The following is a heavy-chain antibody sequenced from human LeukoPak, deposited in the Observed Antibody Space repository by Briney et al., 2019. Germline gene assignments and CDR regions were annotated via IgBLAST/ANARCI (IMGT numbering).Heavy chain of an antibody. J-gene: IGHJ4*02. Sequence: QPGGSLRLSCAASGFTFSSYGMHWVRQAPGKGLEWVAVISYDGSNKYYADSVKGRFTISRDNSKNTLYLQMNSLRAEDTAVYYCATASSGWQYYSDYWGQGTLVTVSS. D-gene: IGHD6-19*01. V-gene: IGHV3-30*03. CDR1: GFTFSSYG. CDR3: ATASSGWQYYSDY. CDR2: ISYDGSNK.